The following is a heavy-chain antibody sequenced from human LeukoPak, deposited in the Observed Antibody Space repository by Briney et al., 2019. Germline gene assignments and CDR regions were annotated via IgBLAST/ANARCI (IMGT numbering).Heavy chain of an antibody. CDR1: GGSISSGGYY. J-gene: IGHJ4*02. CDR3: ARVRRAYFDY. V-gene: IGHV4-31*03. Sequence: SETLSLTCTVSGGSISSGGYYWSWIRQHPGKGLEWIGYIYYSGSTYYNPSLKSRVTISVDTSKNQFSLKLSSVTAADTAVCYCARVRRAYFDYWGQGTLVTVSS. CDR2: IYYSGST.